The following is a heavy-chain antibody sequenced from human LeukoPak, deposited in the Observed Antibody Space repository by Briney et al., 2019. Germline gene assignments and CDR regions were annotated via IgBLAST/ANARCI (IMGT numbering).Heavy chain of an antibody. D-gene: IGHD2-15*01. CDR1: GFTFSSYS. CDR3: AREDGYCSGGNCYSYFDS. CDR2: INSRSNYI. Sequence: PGGSLRLSCAASGFTFSSYSMNWVRQAPGKGLEWVSCINSRSNYIHYADSVKGRFTISRDNGKNSLFLQMYSLRAEDTAVYFCAREDGYCSGGNCYSYFDSWGQGTLVTVSS. J-gene: IGHJ4*02. V-gene: IGHV3-21*01.